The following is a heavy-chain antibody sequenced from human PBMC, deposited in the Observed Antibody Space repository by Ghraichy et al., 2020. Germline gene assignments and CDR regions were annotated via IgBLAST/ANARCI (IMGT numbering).Heavy chain of an antibody. J-gene: IGHJ6*02. D-gene: IGHD1-20*01. V-gene: IGHV4-59*01. CDR2: IYYSGST. CDR1: GGSISSYY. Sequence: SETLSLTCTVSGGSISSYYWSWIRQPPGKGLEWIGYIYYSGSTNYNPSLKSRVTISVDTSKNQFSLKLSSGTAADTAVYYCARNSITGTTDYYYYYYGMDVWGQGTTVTVSS. CDR3: ARNSITGTTDYYYYYYGMDV.